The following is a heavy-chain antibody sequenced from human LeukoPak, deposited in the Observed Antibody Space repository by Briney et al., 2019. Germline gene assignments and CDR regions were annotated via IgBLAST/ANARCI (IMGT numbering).Heavy chain of an antibody. V-gene: IGHV3-7*03. D-gene: IGHD3-3*01. CDR2: IKQDGSEK. CDR3: ARDLEGRERKENAFDI. Sequence: PAGGSPRLSCAASGFTFSSYWMSWVRQAPGKGLEWVANIKQDGSEKHYVDSVKGRFTISRDNAKNSLYLQMNSLRAEDTAVYYCARDLEGRERKENAFDIWGQGTMVTVSS. J-gene: IGHJ3*02. CDR1: GFTFSSYW.